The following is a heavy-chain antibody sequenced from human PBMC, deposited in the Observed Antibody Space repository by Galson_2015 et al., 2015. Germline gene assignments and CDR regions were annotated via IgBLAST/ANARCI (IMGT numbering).Heavy chain of an antibody. CDR3: ARLGCGDTWHRQNAFDI. V-gene: IGHV4-30-4*01. CDR2: IFYSGST. J-gene: IGHJ3*02. CDR1: GGSISSGNYY. Sequence: TLSLTCTVSGGSISSGNYYWSWTRQPPGKGLEWIGPIFYSGSTYYNPSLKSPVTISVDTSKNQFPLKLSSVTAADTAVYYCARLGCGDTWHRQNAFDIWGQGTMVTVSS. D-gene: IGHD2-21*01.